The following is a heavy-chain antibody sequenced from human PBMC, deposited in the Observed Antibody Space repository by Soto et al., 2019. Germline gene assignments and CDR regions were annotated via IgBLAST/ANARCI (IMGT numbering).Heavy chain of an antibody. Sequence: ASVKVSCKASGYTFTSYGISWVRQAPGQGLEWMGWISAYNGNTNYAQKLQGRVTMTTDTSTSTAYMELRSLRSDDTAVYYCAKLLLPSDYYDSSGIDYWGQGTLVTVSS. CDR1: GYTFTSYG. V-gene: IGHV1-18*04. D-gene: IGHD3-22*01. CDR2: ISAYNGNT. CDR3: AKLLLPSDYYDSSGIDY. J-gene: IGHJ4*02.